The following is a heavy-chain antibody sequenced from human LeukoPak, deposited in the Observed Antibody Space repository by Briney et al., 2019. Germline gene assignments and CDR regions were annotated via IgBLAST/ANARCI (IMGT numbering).Heavy chain of an antibody. D-gene: IGHD3-10*01. CDR1: GFTFSSYS. J-gene: IGHJ3*02. CDR2: ISSSSSYI. Sequence: GGSLRLSCAASGFTFSSYSMNWVRQAPGKGLEWVSSISSSSSYIYYADSVKGRFTISRDNAKNSLYLQMNSQRAEDTAVYYCARDFRGLNDAFDIWGQGTMVTVSS. CDR3: ARDFRGLNDAFDI. V-gene: IGHV3-21*01.